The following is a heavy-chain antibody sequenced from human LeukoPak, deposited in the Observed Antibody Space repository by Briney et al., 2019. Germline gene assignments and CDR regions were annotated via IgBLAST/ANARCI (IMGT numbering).Heavy chain of an antibody. V-gene: IGHV1-69*05. CDR3: ARDVHGDYGSGWFDP. CDR2: IMPLFGTA. Sequence: SVKVSCKTSGGTSNNSAISWVRQAPGQGLEWLGGIMPLFGTAGYAQKFQGRVTITKDESTRTVYLELTSLTSDDTAVYYCARDVHGDYGSGWFDPWGQGTLVSVSS. CDR1: GGTSNNSA. J-gene: IGHJ5*02. D-gene: IGHD4-17*01.